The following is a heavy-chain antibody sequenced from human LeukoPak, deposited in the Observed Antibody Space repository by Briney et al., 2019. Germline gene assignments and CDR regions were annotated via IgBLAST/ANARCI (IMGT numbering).Heavy chain of an antibody. J-gene: IGHJ5*02. CDR2: INHSGST. CDR1: GGSFSGYY. V-gene: IGHV4-34*01. Sequence: SETLSLTCAVYGGSFSGYYWSWIRQPPGKGLEWIGEINHSGSTNYNPSLKSRVTISVDTSKNQFSLKLSSVTAADTAVYYCARGGGLPWFGELLTTNNWFDPWGQGTLVTVSS. CDR3: ARGGGLPWFGELLTTNNWFDP. D-gene: IGHD3-10*01.